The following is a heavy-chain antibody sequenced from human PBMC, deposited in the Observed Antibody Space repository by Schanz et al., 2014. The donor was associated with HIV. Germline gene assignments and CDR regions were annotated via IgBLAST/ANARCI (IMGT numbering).Heavy chain of an antibody. Sequence: VQLLESGGGLVQPGGSLRLSCAASGFTFSSFGMHWVRQAPGKGLEWVAVISYDGSNKYYADSVKGRFTISRDNSKNTLYLQMNSLRAEDTAMYYCAKVATWDYYGMDVWGQGTTVTVSS. V-gene: IGHV3-30*18. J-gene: IGHJ6*02. CDR2: ISYDGSNK. CDR3: AKVATWDYYGMDV. CDR1: GFTFSSFG.